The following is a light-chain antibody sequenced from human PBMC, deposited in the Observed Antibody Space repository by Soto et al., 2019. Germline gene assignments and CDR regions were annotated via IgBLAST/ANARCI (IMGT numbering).Light chain of an antibody. CDR1: SSDVGRYNY. CDR3: SSYTSSSTPVV. CDR2: EVS. Sequence: QSALTQPASVSGSPGQSITISCTGTSSDVGRYNYVSWFQQHPGKAPKLMISEVSNRPSGVSNRFSGSKSGNTASLTISGLQAEDEADYYCSSYTSSSTPVVFGGGTKLTVL. J-gene: IGLJ2*01. V-gene: IGLV2-14*01.